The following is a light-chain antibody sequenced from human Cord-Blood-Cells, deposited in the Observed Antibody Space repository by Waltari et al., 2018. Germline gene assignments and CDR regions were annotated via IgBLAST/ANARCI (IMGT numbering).Light chain of an antibody. CDR2: GAS. V-gene: IGKV3-15*01. CDR3: QQYNNWPPT. CDR1: QSVSSN. J-gene: IGKJ1*01. Sequence: EIVMTQSPPTLSVSSGESATLSCRASQSVSSNLAWYQQKPGQAPRLLIYGASTRATGIPARFSGSGSGTEFTLTISSLQSEDFAVYYCQQYNNWPPTFGQGTKVEIK.